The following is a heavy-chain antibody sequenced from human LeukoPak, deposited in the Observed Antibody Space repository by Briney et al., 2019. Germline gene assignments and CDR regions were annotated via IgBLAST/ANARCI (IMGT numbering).Heavy chain of an antibody. CDR1: GYSISSGYY. D-gene: IGHD5-12*01. CDR3: ARHPSGGYDFFDY. V-gene: IGHV4-38-2*02. CDR2: IYHSGST. Sequence: SETLSLTCTVSGYSISSGYYWGWIRQPPGKGLEWIGSIYHSGSTYYNPSLKSRVTISVDTSKNQFSLKLSSVTAADTAVYYCARHPSGGYDFFDYWGQGTLVTVSS. J-gene: IGHJ4*02.